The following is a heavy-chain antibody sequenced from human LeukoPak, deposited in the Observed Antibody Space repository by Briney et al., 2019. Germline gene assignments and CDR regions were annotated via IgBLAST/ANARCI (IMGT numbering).Heavy chain of an antibody. V-gene: IGHV4-38-2*02. CDR3: ARVPGNYYFDY. D-gene: IGHD4-23*01. CDR1: GSSIRSAYF. CDR2: IFHTGST. J-gene: IGHJ4*02. Sequence: SQTLSLTCTVSGSSIRSAYFWGWIRQPPGKGLEWIGNIFHTGSTDYNPSLKSRVTISVDTSKNQFSLKLSSVTAADTAVYYCARVPGNYYFDYWGQGTLVTVSS.